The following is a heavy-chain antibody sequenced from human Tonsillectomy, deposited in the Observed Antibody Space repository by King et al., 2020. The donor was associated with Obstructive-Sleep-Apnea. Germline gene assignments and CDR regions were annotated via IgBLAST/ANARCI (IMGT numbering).Heavy chain of an antibody. Sequence: AQLVQSGSELKKPGASVMISCKASGYTFTSYAMNWVRQAPGQGLEWMGWINTNTGNPTYVQGFTGRFVFSLDTSVSTAYLQISSLKAEDTAVYYCARDSYYYTSGYQYYFDYWGQGTLVTVSS. V-gene: IGHV7-4-1*02. CDR3: ARDSYYYTSGYQYYFDY. CDR1: GYTFTSYA. J-gene: IGHJ4*02. D-gene: IGHD3-22*01. CDR2: INTNTGNP.